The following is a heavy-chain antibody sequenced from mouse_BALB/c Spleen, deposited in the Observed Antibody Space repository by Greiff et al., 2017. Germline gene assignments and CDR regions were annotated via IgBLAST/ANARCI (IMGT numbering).Heavy chain of an antibody. CDR1: GDSITSGY. J-gene: IGHJ3*01. D-gene: IGHD2-12*01. Sequence: EVKLMESGPSLVKPSQTLSLTCSVTGDSITSGYWNWIRKSPGNKLEYMGYISYSGSTYYNPSLKSRISITRDTSKNQYYLQLNSVTTEDTATYYCARYSHDGAWLAYWGQGTLVTVSA. CDR2: ISYSGST. CDR3: ARYSHDGAWLAY. V-gene: IGHV3-8*02.